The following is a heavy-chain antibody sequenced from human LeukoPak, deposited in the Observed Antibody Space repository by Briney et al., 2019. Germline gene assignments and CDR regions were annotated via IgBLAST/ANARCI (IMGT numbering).Heavy chain of an antibody. CDR1: GFTFSSYW. CDR2: IKQDGSEK. J-gene: IGHJ3*02. Sequence: GGSLRLSCAASGFTFSSYWMSWVRQAPGKGLEWVANIKQDGSEKYYVDSVKGRFTISRDNSKNTLYLQMNSLRAEDTAVYYCARDLGWERLGGAFDIWGQGTMVTVSS. D-gene: IGHD1-26*01. V-gene: IGHV3-7*01. CDR3: ARDLGWERLGGAFDI.